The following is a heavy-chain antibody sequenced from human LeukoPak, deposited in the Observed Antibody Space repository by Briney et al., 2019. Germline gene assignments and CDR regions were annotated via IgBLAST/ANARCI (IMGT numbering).Heavy chain of an antibody. CDR3: ARARRDYYDSSGYYYPGLDY. CDR1: GFTVSSNY. Sequence: PGGSLRLSCAASGFTVSSNYMSWVRQAPEKGLEWVSVIYSGGSTYYADSVKGRFTISRDNSKNTLYLQMNSLRAEDTAVYYCARARRDYYDSSGYYYPGLDYWGQGTLVTVSS. D-gene: IGHD3-22*01. J-gene: IGHJ4*02. V-gene: IGHV3-53*01. CDR2: IYSGGST.